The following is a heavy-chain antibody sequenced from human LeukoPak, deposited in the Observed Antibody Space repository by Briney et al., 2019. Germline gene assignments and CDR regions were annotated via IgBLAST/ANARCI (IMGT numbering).Heavy chain of an antibody. CDR1: GFTFSSYW. J-gene: IGHJ5*02. D-gene: IGHD3-22*01. V-gene: IGHV3-74*01. Sequence: PGGSLRLSCAASGFTFSSYWMHWVRQAPGKGLVWVSRINSDGSSTSYADSVKGRFTISRDNAKNTLYLQMNSLRAEDTAVYYCATPLGDSSGLDLWGQGTLVIVSS. CDR3: ATPLGDSSGLDL. CDR2: INSDGSST.